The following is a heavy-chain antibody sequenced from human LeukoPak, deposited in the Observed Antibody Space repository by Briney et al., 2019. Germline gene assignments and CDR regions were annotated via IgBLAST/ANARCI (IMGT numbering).Heavy chain of an antibody. J-gene: IGHJ4*02. CDR3: AKDDASGWYPDY. Sequence: GGSLSLSCAASGFTFSSYGMHWVRQAPGKGLEGVAFIRYDGSNKYYADSVKGRFTISRDNSKNTLYLQMNSLRAEDTAVYYCAKDDASGWYPDYWGQGTLVTVSS. CDR1: GFTFSSYG. CDR2: IRYDGSNK. D-gene: IGHD6-19*01. V-gene: IGHV3-30*02.